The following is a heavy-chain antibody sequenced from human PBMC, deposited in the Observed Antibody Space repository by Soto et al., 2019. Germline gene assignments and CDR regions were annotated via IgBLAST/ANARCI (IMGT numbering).Heavy chain of an antibody. J-gene: IGHJ6*02. CDR1: RFTFSSYD. D-gene: IGHD6-13*01. Sequence: QVQLVESGGGVVQPGRSLRLSCAASRFTFSSYDMQWVRQAPGKGLEWVAVISYDGRDIYYADSVKGRFTISRDNSKNPLYLQMSSLRAEDAAVYHCARSIATAARYYYYGLDVWGQGTTVTVSS. V-gene: IGHV3-30*03. CDR3: ARSIATAARYYYYGLDV. CDR2: ISYDGRDI.